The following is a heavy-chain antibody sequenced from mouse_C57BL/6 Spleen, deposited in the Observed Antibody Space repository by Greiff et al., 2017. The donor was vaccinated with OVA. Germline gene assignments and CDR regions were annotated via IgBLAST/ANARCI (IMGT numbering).Heavy chain of an antibody. CDR2: IDPSDSYT. CDR3: ARGGGSFDY. J-gene: IGHJ2*01. V-gene: IGHV1-50*01. CDR1: GYTFTSYW. Sequence: QVQLQQPGAELVKPGASVKLSCKASGYTFTSYWMQWVKQRPGQGLEWIGEIDPSDSYTNYNQKFKGKATLTVDTSSSTAYMRLSSLTSEDSAVYYGARGGGSFDYWGQGTTLTVSS.